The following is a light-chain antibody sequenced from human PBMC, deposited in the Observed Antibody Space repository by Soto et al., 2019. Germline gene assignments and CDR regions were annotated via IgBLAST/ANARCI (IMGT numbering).Light chain of an antibody. J-gene: IGKJ1*01. CDR1: QSIDNRY. Sequence: EIVLTQSPGTLSSSPGERATLSCRASQSIDNRYLAWYQHKPGQAPSLLIYATSSRATGIPDRFGGSGSGTDFTLTIHRLEPEDFAVYYCQQYFGSSWTFDQGTKVDIK. V-gene: IGKV3-20*01. CDR3: QQYFGSSWT. CDR2: ATS.